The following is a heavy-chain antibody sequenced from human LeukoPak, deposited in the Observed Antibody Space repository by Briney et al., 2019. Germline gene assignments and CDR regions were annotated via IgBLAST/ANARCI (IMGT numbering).Heavy chain of an antibody. Sequence: LSLTCAVYGGSFSGYYWSWIRQPPGKGLEWVSYISSSSSTIYYAESVKGRFTISRDNAKNSLYLQMNSLRDEDTAVYYCARDMDVDITIFGVANNYFDYWGQGTLVTVSS. CDR1: GGSFSGYY. V-gene: IGHV3-11*04. D-gene: IGHD3-3*01. CDR3: ARDMDVDITIFGVANNYFDY. CDR2: ISSSSSTI. J-gene: IGHJ4*02.